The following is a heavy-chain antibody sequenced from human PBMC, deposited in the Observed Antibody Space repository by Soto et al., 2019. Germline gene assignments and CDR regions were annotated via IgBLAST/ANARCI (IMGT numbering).Heavy chain of an antibody. CDR3: ANVNYYDSSGYYEDFDY. CDR2: ISYDGSNE. V-gene: IGHV3-30-3*01. CDR1: GFTFSSYA. Sequence: QVQLVESGGGVVQPGRSLRLSCAASGFTFSSYAMHWVRQAPGKGLEWVAVISYDGSNEYYADSVKGRFTISRDNSKNTLYLQMNSLRAEDTAVYYCANVNYYDSSGYYEDFDYWGQGTLVTVSS. D-gene: IGHD3-22*01. J-gene: IGHJ4*02.